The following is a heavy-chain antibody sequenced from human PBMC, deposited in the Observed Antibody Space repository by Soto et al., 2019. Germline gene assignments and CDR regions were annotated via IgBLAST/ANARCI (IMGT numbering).Heavy chain of an antibody. CDR3: ARGDFLAALHGMDV. J-gene: IGHJ6*02. CDR1: GGSISSGDYY. D-gene: IGHD6-6*01. CDR2: IYYSGST. Sequence: QVQLQESGPGLVKPSQTLSLTCTVSGGSISSGDYYWSWIRQPPGQGLEWIGYIYYSGSTYYNPSLKSRVTISADTSKNQFSLKLSSVTAAYTAVYYCARGDFLAALHGMDVWGQGTTVTVSS. V-gene: IGHV4-30-4*01.